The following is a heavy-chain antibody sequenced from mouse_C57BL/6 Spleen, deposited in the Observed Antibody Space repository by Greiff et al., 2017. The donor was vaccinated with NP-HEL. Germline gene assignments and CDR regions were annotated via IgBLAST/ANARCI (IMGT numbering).Heavy chain of an antibody. CDR2: IDPSDSET. D-gene: IGHD2-3*01. J-gene: IGHJ2*01. CDR3: ARNDGYHYFDY. CDR1: GYTFTSYW. Sequence: QVQLQQPGAELVSPGSSVKLSCKASGYTFTSYWMHWVKQRPIQGLEWIGNIDPSDSETHYNQKFKDKATLTVDKSSSTAYMQLSSLTSEDSAVYYCARNDGYHYFDYWGQGTTLTVSS. V-gene: IGHV1-52*01.